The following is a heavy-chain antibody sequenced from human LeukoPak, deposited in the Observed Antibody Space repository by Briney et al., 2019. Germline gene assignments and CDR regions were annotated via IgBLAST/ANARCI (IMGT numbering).Heavy chain of an antibody. J-gene: IGHJ6*02. CDR2: INPSGGST. CDR3: ARETGTIGGLRFYGMDV. D-gene: IGHD1-7*01. V-gene: IGHV1-46*01. CDR1: GYTFTSYY. Sequence: ASVKVSCTASGYTFTSYYMHWVRQAPGQGLEWMGIINPSGGSTSYAQKFQGRVTMTRDTSTSTVYMELSSLRSEDTAVYYCARETGTIGGLRFYGMDVWGQGTTVTVSS.